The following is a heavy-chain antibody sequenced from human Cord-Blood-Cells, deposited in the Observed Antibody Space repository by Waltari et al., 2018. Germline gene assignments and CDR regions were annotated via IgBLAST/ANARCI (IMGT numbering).Heavy chain of an antibody. J-gene: IGHJ5*02. CDR3: AREKRYCSSTSCYYNWFDP. Sequence: QVQLQQWGAGLLKPSETLSLTCAVYGGSFSGYYWSWIRQPPGKGLEWIGEINHSGSTNYNPSLKSRVTISVDTSKNQFSLKLSSVTAADTAVYYCAREKRYCSSTSCYYNWFDPWGQGTLVTVSS. CDR1: GGSFSGYY. V-gene: IGHV4-34*01. CDR2: INHSGST. D-gene: IGHD2-2*01.